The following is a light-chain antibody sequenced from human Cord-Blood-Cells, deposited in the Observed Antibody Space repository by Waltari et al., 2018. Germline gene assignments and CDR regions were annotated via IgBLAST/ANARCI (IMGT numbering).Light chain of an antibody. CDR3: MQALQTPPWT. V-gene: IGKV2-28*01. CDR2: LGS. Sequence: DIVMIQSLRSFPVTPGEPATIPCRSSQSLLHSNGYNYLDWYLQKPGQSPQLLIYLGSNRASGVPDRFSGSGSGTDFTLKISSVEAEDVGVYYCMQALQTPPWTFGQGTKVEIK. J-gene: IGKJ1*01. CDR1: QSLLHSNGYNY.